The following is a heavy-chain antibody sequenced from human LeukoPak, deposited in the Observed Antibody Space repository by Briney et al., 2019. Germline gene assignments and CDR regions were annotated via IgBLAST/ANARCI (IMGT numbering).Heavy chain of an antibody. CDR1: GGSISSYY. D-gene: IGHD6-13*01. CDR2: IYYGGST. Sequence: SSETLSLTCTVSGGSISSYYWSWIRQPPGKGLEWIGYIYYGGSTNYNPSLKSRVTISVDTSKNQFSLKLSSVTAADTAVYYCAREGSAAAVTYWGQGTLVTVSS. J-gene: IGHJ4*02. V-gene: IGHV4-59*01. CDR3: AREGSAAAVTY.